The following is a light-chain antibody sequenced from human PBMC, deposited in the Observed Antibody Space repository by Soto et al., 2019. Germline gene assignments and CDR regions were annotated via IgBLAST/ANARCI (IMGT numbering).Light chain of an antibody. CDR2: SNT. CDR1: SSNIGSNT. J-gene: IGLJ2*01. Sequence: QSVLTQPPSASGTPGQRVTISCSGSSSNIGSNTVNWYQQLPGTAPKLLIYSNTQRPSGVPDRFSGSKSGTSASLAISGLQSEDEAEYYCAAWDDSLNGPDVVFGGGTKLTV. V-gene: IGLV1-44*01. CDR3: AAWDDSLNGPDVV.